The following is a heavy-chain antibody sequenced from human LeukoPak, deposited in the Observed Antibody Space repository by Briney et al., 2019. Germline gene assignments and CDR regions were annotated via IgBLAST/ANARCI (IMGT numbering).Heavy chain of an antibody. D-gene: IGHD3-9*01. V-gene: IGHV4-30-2*01. Sequence: SQTLSLTCTVSGGSISSGGYYWSWIRQPPGKGLEWIGEINHSGSSNYNPSLKSRVTISVDTSKNQFSLKLSSVTAADMAVYYCARAPSRYDVLTGYYGGWFDSWGQGTLVTVSS. CDR1: GGSISSGGYY. CDR3: ARAPSRYDVLTGYYGGWFDS. CDR2: INHSGSS. J-gene: IGHJ5*01.